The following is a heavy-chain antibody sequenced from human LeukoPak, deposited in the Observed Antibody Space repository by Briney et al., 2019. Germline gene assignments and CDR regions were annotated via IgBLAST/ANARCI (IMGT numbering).Heavy chain of an antibody. V-gene: IGHV3-15*01. CDR1: GFTFSNAW. Sequence: PGGSLRLSCAASGFTFSNAWMSWVRQAPGKGLEWVGRIKSKTDGGTTDYAAPVKGRFTISRDDSKNTLYLQMNSLKTEDTAVYYCTTENVDWWYFDYWGQGTLVTVSS. CDR3: TTENVDWWYFDY. J-gene: IGHJ4*02. D-gene: IGHD2-8*02. CDR2: IKSKTDGGTT.